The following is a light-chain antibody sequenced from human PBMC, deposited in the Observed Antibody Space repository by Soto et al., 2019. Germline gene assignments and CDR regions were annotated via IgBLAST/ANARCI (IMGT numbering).Light chain of an antibody. J-gene: IGKJ1*01. CDR2: DAS. Sequence: ENVLTQSPAPLSFSPGERATLSCRASQSVTTNMAWYQQKPGQAPRLLIYDASNRATGIPARFSGSGSGTDFTLTISSLEPEDFAVYYCQQRSNWPWTFGQGTKVDIK. CDR1: QSVTTN. CDR3: QQRSNWPWT. V-gene: IGKV3-11*01.